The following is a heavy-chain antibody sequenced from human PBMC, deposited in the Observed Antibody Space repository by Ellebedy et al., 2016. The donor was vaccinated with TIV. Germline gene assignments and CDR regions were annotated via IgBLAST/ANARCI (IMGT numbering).Heavy chain of an antibody. CDR3: ARVGEGQWLVLGEEREVD. CDR2: IIPIFGTA. V-gene: IGHV1-69*13. Sequence: AASVKVSCKASGGTFSSYAISWVRQAPGQGLEWMGGIIPIFGTANYAQKFQGRVTITADESTSTAYMELSSLRSEDTAVYYCARVGEGQWLVLGEEREVDWGQGTLVTVSS. CDR1: GGTFSSYA. D-gene: IGHD6-19*01. J-gene: IGHJ4*02.